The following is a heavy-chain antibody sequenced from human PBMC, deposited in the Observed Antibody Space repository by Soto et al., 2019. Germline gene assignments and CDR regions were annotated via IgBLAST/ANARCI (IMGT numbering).Heavy chain of an antibody. CDR3: ASGAYGSGSSWYYYYGMDV. J-gene: IGHJ6*02. CDR1: GGSISSYD. D-gene: IGHD3-10*01. CDR2: IYYSGST. V-gene: IGHV4-59*01. Sequence: SETLSLTCTVSGGSISSYDWSWIRQPPGKGLEWIGYIYYSGSTNYNPSLKSRVTISVDTSKNQFSLKLSSVTAADTAVYYCASGAYGSGSSWYYYYGMDVWGQGTTVTVSS.